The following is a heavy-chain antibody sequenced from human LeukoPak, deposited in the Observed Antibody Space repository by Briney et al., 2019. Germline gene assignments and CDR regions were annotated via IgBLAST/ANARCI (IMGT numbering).Heavy chain of an antibody. J-gene: IGHJ5*02. CDR3: ATIRGGIDYWFDP. Sequence: ASVKVSCKASGYTFTGYYMHWVRQAPGQGPEWMGWINPNSGGTNYAQKLQGRVTMTTDTSTSTAYMELRSLRSDDTAVYYCATIRGGIDYWFDPWGQGTLVTVSS. CDR1: GYTFTGYY. CDR2: INPNSGGT. D-gene: IGHD2-2*02. V-gene: IGHV1-2*02.